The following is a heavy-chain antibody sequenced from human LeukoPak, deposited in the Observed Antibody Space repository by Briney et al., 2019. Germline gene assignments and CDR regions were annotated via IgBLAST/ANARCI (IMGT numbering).Heavy chain of an antibody. CDR3: ARGPYDSSGYYSEIDY. CDR2: ISSSSTI. Sequence: GGSLRLSCAASGFTFSSYSMNWVRQAPGKGLEWVSYISSSSTIYYADSVKGRFTISRDNAKNSLYLQMNSLRAEDTAVYYCARGPYDSSGYYSEIDYWGQGTLVTVSS. D-gene: IGHD3-22*01. CDR1: GFTFSSYS. J-gene: IGHJ4*02. V-gene: IGHV3-48*04.